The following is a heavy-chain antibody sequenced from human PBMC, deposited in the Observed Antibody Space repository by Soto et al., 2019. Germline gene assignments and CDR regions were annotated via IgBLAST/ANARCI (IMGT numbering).Heavy chain of an antibody. J-gene: IGHJ6*02. CDR3: SADHPHMAMGWPV. CDR1: GFDFGSFG. Sequence: QMQLVQSAAEVREPGTSVRVSCRASGFDFGSFGIQFLRQTRGRGVEWIGWIVGVYGSTNYARKFQGRVAISRDMSSSTAYLDLYDLKSDDTAVYFCSADHPHMAMGWPVWGQGTTVTVSS. CDR2: IVGVYGST. V-gene: IGHV1-58*02. D-gene: IGHD1-26*01.